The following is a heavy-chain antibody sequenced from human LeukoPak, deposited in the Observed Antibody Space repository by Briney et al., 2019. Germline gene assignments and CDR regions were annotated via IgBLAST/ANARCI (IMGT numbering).Heavy chain of an antibody. Sequence: GGSLRLSCAASGFTVSDNYMSWGRQAPGKGLGRGTVFYSGGSTRYADSVKGRFTISRDNSKNTLYLQLNSLRAEDTAVYFCASSSWSSEYFHYWGQGTLVTVSS. J-gene: IGHJ1*01. CDR2: FYSGGST. CDR1: GFTVSDNY. V-gene: IGHV3-66*01. D-gene: IGHD6-13*01. CDR3: ASSSWSSEYFHY.